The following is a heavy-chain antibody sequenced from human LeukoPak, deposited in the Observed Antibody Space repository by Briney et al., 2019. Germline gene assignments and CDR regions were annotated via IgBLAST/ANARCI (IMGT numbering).Heavy chain of an antibody. J-gene: IGHJ4*02. D-gene: IGHD2-2*01. CDR1: GFTFSSYA. CDR2: ISGSGGST. Sequence: GGSLRLSCAASGFTFSSYAVSWVRQAPGKGLEWASAISGSGGSTYYADSVKGRFTISRDNSKNTLYLQMNSLRAEDTAVFYCAKDLLPAAESLTFDYWGQGTLVTVSS. V-gene: IGHV3-23*01. CDR3: AKDLLPAAESLTFDY.